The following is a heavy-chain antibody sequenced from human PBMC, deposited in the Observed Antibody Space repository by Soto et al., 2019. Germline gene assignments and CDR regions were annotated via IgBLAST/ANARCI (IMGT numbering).Heavy chain of an antibody. J-gene: IGHJ4*02. CDR1: GGSISSYY. Sequence: LSLTCTVSGGSISSYYWSWIRQPPGKGLEWIGYIYYSGSTNYNPSLKSRVTISVDTSKNQFSLKLSSVTAADTAVYYCARDSDYCDSEPKFDYWGQGTLVTVSS. CDR3: ARDSDYCDSEPKFDY. D-gene: IGHD3-22*01. V-gene: IGHV4-59*01. CDR2: IYYSGST.